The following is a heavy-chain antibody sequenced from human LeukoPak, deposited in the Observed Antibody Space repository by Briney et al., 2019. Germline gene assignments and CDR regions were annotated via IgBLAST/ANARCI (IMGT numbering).Heavy chain of an antibody. D-gene: IGHD3-22*01. CDR3: ARLYYYDTSGPPL. J-gene: IGHJ4*02. CDR1: GGSISNYY. Sequence: SETLSLTCTVSGGSISNYYWNWIRQSAGKGLELIGRIYTTGRTNYNPSLKSRVTISVDTSKNEFSLKLSSVTAADTAMYYCARLYYYDTSGPPLWGQGTLVTVSS. CDR2: IYTTGRT. V-gene: IGHV4-4*07.